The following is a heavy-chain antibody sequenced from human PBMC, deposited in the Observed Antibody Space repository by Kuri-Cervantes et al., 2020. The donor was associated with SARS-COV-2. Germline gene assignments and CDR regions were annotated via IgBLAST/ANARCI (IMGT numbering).Heavy chain of an antibody. V-gene: IGHV4-38-2*02. J-gene: IGHJ3*02. CDR2: IYHSGST. CDR1: GYSISSGYY. CDR3: ARDIIVVMSDAGEPSGDAFDI. D-gene: IGHD2-15*01. Sequence: SETLSLTCAVSGYSISSGYYWGWIRQPPGKGLEWIGSIYHSGSTYYNPSLKSRVTISVDTSKNQFSLKLSSVTAADTAVYYCARDIIVVMSDAGEPSGDAFDIWGQGTMVTVSS.